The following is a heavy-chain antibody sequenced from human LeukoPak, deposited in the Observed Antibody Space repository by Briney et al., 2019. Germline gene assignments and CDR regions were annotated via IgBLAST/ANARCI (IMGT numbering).Heavy chain of an antibody. CDR3: ARGTTYYDFWSDPLGNYYYYYYMDV. D-gene: IGHD3-3*01. V-gene: IGHV1-18*01. J-gene: IGHJ6*03. CDR2: ISAYNGNT. CDR1: GYTFTSYD. Sequence: ASVKVSCKASGYTFTSYDINWVRQATGQGLEWMGWISAYNGNTNYAQKLQGRVTMTTDTSTSTAYMELRSLRSDDTAVYYCARGTTYYDFWSDPLGNYYYYYYMDVWGKGTTVTVSS.